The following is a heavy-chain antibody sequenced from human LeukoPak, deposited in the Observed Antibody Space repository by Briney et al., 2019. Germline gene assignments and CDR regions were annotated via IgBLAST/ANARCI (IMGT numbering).Heavy chain of an antibody. CDR3: ARVLGYTYAFDI. D-gene: IGHD6-13*01. CDR1: GGSISSSSYY. V-gene: IGHV4-39*07. Sequence: SETLSLTCTVSGGSISSSSYYWGWIRQPPGEGLEWIGSIYYSGSTYYNPSLKSRVTISVDTSKNQFSLKLSSVTAADTAVYYCARVLGYTYAFDIWGQGTMVTVSS. CDR2: IYYSGST. J-gene: IGHJ3*02.